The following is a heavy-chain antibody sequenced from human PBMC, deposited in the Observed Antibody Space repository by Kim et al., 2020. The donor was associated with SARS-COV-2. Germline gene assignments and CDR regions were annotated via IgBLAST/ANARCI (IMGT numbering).Heavy chain of an antibody. Sequence: GESLKISCKGSGYSFTSYWIGWVRQMPGKGLEWMGIIYPGDSDTRYSPSFQGQVTISADKSISTAYLQWSSLKASDTAMYYCARHGDRYCSGGSCYRPRSYWYFDLWGRGTLVTVSS. CDR3: ARHGDRYCSGGSCYRPRSYWYFDL. D-gene: IGHD2-15*01. CDR2: IYPGDSDT. V-gene: IGHV5-51*01. J-gene: IGHJ2*01. CDR1: GYSFTSYW.